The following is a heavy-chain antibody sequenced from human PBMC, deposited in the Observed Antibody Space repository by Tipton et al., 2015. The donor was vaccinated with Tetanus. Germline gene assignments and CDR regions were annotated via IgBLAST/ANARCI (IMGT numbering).Heavy chain of an antibody. CDR3: AHRGSSWFLPHPDAFDI. CDR2: IYWNDDK. D-gene: IGHD6-13*01. V-gene: IGHV2-5*01. Sequence: LVKPTQTLTLTCTFSGFSLSTSGVGVGWIRQPPGKALEWLALIYWNDDKRYSPSLKSRLTITKDTSKNQVVLTMTNMDPVDTATYYCAHRGSSWFLPHPDAFDIWGQGTMVTVSS. J-gene: IGHJ3*02. CDR1: GFSLSTSGVG.